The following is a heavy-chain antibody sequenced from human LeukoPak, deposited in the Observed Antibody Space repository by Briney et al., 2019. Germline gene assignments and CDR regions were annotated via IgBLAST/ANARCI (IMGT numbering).Heavy chain of an antibody. CDR2: IKKDGSEK. V-gene: IGHV3-7*01. J-gene: IGHJ4*01. Sequence: PGGSLRLSCAASGFTFSSYWMSWVRQAPGKGLEWVANIKKDGSEKYYVDSVKGRFTISRDNAKNMLYLEMNSLKVEDTAVYYCARDLPEYFVGTGNYFDLWGQGTLVTVSS. D-gene: IGHD6-6*01. CDR3: ARDLPEYFVGTGNYFDL. CDR1: GFTFSSYW.